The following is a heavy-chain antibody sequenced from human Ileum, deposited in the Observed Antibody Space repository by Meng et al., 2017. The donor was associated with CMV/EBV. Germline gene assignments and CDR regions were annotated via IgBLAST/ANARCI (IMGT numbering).Heavy chain of an antibody. CDR2: IYYSGST. CDR1: GGSVSSGSYY. CDR3: ARDSSSSGLFLYYYGMDV. D-gene: IGHD6-6*01. J-gene: IGHJ6*02. Sequence: GSLRLSCTVSGGSVSSGSYYWSWIRQPPGKRLEWIGYIYYSGSTNYNPSLKSRVIISVDTSKNQFSLKLSSVTAADTAVYYCARDSSSSGLFLYYYGMDVWGQGTTVTVSS. V-gene: IGHV4-61*01.